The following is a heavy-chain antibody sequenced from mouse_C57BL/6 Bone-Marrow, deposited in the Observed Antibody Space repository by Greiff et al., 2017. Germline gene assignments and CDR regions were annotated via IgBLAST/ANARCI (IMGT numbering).Heavy chain of an antibody. CDR2: IDPEDGAT. J-gene: IGHJ1*03. D-gene: IGHD1-1*02. CDR3: ARSSGGNWYFDV. Sequence: EVMLVESGAELVKPGASVKLSCTASGFNIKDYYMHWVKQRTEQGLEWIGRIDPEDGATKYAPKFQGKATITADTSSNTAYLQLSSLTSEDTAVYYCARSSGGNWYFDVWGTGTTVTVSS. CDR1: GFNIKDYY. V-gene: IGHV14-2*01.